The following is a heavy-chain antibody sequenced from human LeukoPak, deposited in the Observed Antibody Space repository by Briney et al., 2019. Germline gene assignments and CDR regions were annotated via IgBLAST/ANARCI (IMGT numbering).Heavy chain of an antibody. CDR3: AREWGVVDFDY. V-gene: IGHV3-30-3*01. Sequence: GESLRLSCAASGFTFSSYAMHWVRQAPGKGLEWVAVISYDGSNKYYADSVKGRFTISRDNSKNTLYLQMNSLRAEDTAVYYCAREWGVVDFDYWGQGTLVTVSS. D-gene: IGHD3-3*01. CDR1: GFTFSSYA. J-gene: IGHJ4*02. CDR2: ISYDGSNK.